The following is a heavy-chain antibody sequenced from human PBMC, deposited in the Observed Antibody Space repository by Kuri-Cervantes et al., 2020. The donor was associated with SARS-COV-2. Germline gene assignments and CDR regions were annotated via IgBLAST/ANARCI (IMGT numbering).Heavy chain of an antibody. CDR3: ARTQLGMNMDV. D-gene: IGHD7-27*01. J-gene: IGHJ6*03. V-gene: IGHV4-39*01. Sequence: ESLKISCTVSGGSISSDSFFWVWIRQPPGKGLEWIGSIYYSGATYYNPSLKSRVTISVDTSKNQFSLKLSSVTAADTAVYYCARTQLGMNMDVWGKGTTVTVSS. CDR2: IYYSGAT. CDR1: GGSISSDSFF.